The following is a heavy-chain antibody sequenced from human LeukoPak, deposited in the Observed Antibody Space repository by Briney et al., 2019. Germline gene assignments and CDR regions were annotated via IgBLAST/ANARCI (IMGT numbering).Heavy chain of an antibody. V-gene: IGHV5-51*01. Sequence: GESLKISCKASGYSFITYWIGWVRQMPGKGLEWMGIIYPGDSDTRYSPSFQGQVTFSVDKSISTAYLQWSCLEASDTAIYYCARQVNGGNFDYWGQGTLVTISS. CDR2: IYPGDSDT. D-gene: IGHD2-8*01. CDR1: GYSFITYW. CDR3: ARQVNGGNFDY. J-gene: IGHJ4*02.